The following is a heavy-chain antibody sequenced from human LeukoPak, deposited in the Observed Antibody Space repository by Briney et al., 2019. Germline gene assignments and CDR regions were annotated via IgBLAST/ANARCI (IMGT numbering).Heavy chain of an antibody. Sequence: GGSLRLSCTASGFTFSDYAMTWVRQAPGKGLEWVGFIRSKAFGGTTEYGASVTGRVTISRDDSKNIAYLQMNSLNTEDSAVYYCTGESSPWDTDYDYMDVWGQGTTVTVSS. V-gene: IGHV3-49*04. CDR3: TGESSPWDTDYDYMDV. J-gene: IGHJ6*02. CDR2: IRSKAFGGTT. CDR1: GFTFSDYA. D-gene: IGHD4/OR15-4a*01.